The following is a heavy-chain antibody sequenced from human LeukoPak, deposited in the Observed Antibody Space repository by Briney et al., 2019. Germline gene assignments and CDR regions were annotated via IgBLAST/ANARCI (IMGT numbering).Heavy chain of an antibody. CDR2: IYYSGST. Sequence: SETLSLTCTVSGGSISSGDYYWSWIRQPPGKGREWIGYIYYSGSTYYNPSLKSRVTISVDTSKNQFSLKLSSVTAADTAVYYCARDQSPSDSSGYPFLNWGQGTLVTVSS. D-gene: IGHD3-22*01. CDR1: GGSISSGDYY. CDR3: ARDQSPSDSSGYPFLN. V-gene: IGHV4-30-4*08. J-gene: IGHJ4*02.